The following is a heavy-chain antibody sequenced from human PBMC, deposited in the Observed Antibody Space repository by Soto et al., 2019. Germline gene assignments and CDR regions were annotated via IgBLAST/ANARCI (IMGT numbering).Heavy chain of an antibody. CDR3: ARDRDAMANFDY. CDR2: IWYDGSNK. J-gene: IGHJ4*02. CDR1: GFTFSSYG. V-gene: IGHV3-33*01. Sequence: GGSLRLSCAASGFTFSSYGMHWVRQAPGKGLEWVAVIWYDGSNKYYADSVKGRFTISRDNSKNTLYLQMNSLRAEDTAVYYCARDRDAMANFDYWGQGTLVTVSS. D-gene: IGHD5-18*01.